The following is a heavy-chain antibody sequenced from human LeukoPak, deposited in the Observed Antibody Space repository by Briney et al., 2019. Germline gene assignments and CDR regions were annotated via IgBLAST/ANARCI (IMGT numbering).Heavy chain of an antibody. D-gene: IGHD1-26*01. CDR3: AKDFCNTTCSRFDY. V-gene: IGHV3-23*01. Sequence: GGSLRLTCASSGFTFSSYAMSWVRQAPGKGLEWVSVISGSGDSTYYADSVKGRFTISRDKSKNTLYLQMNSLRAEDTAMYYCAKDFCNTTCSRFDYGGQGTLVTVSS. CDR1: GFTFSSYA. J-gene: IGHJ4*02. CDR2: ISGSGDST.